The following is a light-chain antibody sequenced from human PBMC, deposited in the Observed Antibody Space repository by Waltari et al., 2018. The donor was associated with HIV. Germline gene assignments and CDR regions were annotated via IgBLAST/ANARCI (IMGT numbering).Light chain of an antibody. V-gene: IGKV4-1*01. Sequence: VMTQSPDSLPVSLVERATITCKSTQRVFYTSNNKNYLAWYQQKPGQPPKLLIYWAATRQSGVPDRVSGSGSGTDFTLTISSLQAEDVAVYYCQQYYSTPPLTFGGGTKVEIK. CDR3: QQYYSTPPLT. CDR2: WAA. CDR1: QRVFYTSNNKNY. J-gene: IGKJ4*01.